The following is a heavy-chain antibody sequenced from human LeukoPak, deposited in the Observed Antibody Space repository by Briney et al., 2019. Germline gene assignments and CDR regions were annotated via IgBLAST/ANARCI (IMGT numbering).Heavy chain of an antibody. D-gene: IGHD1-26*01. CDR2: ISYSGST. CDR3: ARDRTYSDSSTTYFYGMDV. CDR1: GGTIRSYY. Sequence: SETLSLTCSVSGGTIRSYYWSWIRQPPGKGLERIGYISYSGSTKYNPSLGSRVTISVDTSKSQFSLKLRSVTAADTAVYYCARDRTYSDSSTTYFYGMDVWGHGTTVTVSS. V-gene: IGHV4-59*01. J-gene: IGHJ6*02.